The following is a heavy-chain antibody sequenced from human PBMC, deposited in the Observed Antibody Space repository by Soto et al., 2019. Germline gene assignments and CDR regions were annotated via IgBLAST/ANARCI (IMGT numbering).Heavy chain of an antibody. V-gene: IGHV3-74*01. CDR2: IKGDETST. CDR1: GFTFSNYW. CDR3: ARGVSGYYGFDY. D-gene: IGHD5-12*01. J-gene: IGHJ4*02. Sequence: EVQLVESGGGPAQFGVSLRLSCAASGFTFSNYWMHWVCQVPGKGLVWVSRIKGDETSTGYADSVKGRFTIFRDNVKNTLYLQMNSLRAEDTAVYYCARGVSGYYGFDYWGQGTLVTVSS.